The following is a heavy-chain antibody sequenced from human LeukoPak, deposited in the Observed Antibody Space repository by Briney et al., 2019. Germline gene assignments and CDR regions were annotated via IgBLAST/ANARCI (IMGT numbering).Heavy chain of an antibody. CDR2: ISAYNGNT. J-gene: IGHJ4*02. CDR1: GYTFTTYG. Sequence: ASVKVSCKASGYTFTTYGISWVRQAPGQGLEWMGWISAYNGNTNYAQKLQGRVPMTTDTSTSTAYMELRSLRSDDSAVYYCARETSGSYFDYWGQGTLVTVSS. D-gene: IGHD1-26*01. CDR3: ARETSGSYFDY. V-gene: IGHV1-18*01.